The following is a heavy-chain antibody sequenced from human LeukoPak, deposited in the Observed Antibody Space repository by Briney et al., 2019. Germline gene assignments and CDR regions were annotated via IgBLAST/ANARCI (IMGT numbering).Heavy chain of an antibody. CDR2: ISRGASRT. Sequence: GGSLRLSCAASGFTFSSYAMNWVRQAPGKGLEWVSRISRGASRTDYADSVKGRFTISRDDAKNTLYLQVNSLRVEDTGVYFCARGGSDTAMAHDYWGQESWSLSPQ. D-gene: IGHD5-18*01. CDR1: GFTFSSYA. CDR3: ARGGSDTAMAHDY. J-gene: IGHJ4*01. V-gene: IGHV3-74*01.